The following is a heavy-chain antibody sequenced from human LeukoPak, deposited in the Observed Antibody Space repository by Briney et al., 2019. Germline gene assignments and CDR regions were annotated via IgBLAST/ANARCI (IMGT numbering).Heavy chain of an antibody. Sequence: ASVKVSCKASGYTFTDYYMHWVRQAPGQGLEWMGWINPNSGGTNYAQKFQGWVTMTRDTSISTAYMELNRLRSDDTAVYYCARVTAGTTHYYYGMDVWGQGTTVTVSS. CDR2: INPNSGGT. CDR1: GYTFTDYY. J-gene: IGHJ6*02. D-gene: IGHD6-13*01. V-gene: IGHV1-2*04. CDR3: ARVTAGTTHYYYGMDV.